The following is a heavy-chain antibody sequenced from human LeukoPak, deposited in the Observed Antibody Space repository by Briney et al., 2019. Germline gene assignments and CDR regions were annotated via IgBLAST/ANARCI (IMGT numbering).Heavy chain of an antibody. D-gene: IGHD2-15*01. CDR3: ARGGLGVDY. CDR2: ISYDGSNK. Sequence: GGSLRLSCAASGFTLSSYAMQWVGQAPGKGLEWVAVISYDGSNKYYADSVKGRFTISRDNSKNTLYLQMNSLRAEDTAVYYCARGGLGVDYWGQGTLVTVSS. V-gene: IGHV3-30*04. CDR1: GFTLSSYA. J-gene: IGHJ4*02.